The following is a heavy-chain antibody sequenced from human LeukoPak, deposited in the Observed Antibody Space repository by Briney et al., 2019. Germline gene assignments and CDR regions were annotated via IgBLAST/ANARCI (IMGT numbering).Heavy chain of an antibody. J-gene: IGHJ4*02. Sequence: GGSLRLSCAASGFTFSTYAMHWVRQAPGKRLEWVAVISYDGSNKYYPDSVKGRFTISRDNSKNTLFLQMNSLRTDDTAVYYCAKTDHGDRGVDYWGQGTLVTVSS. D-gene: IGHD4-17*01. V-gene: IGHV3-30*18. CDR1: GFTFSTYA. CDR2: ISYDGSNK. CDR3: AKTDHGDRGVDY.